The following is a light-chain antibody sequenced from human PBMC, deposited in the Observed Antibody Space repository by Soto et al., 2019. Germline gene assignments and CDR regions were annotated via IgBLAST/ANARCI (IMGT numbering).Light chain of an antibody. CDR1: QSVSSN. J-gene: IGKJ5*01. CDR3: QQFGSSVT. CDR2: GAS. V-gene: IGKV3-15*01. Sequence: EIVMKQSPATLSVSPGERATLSFRASQSVSSNLAWYQQKPGQAPRLLIYGASTRATGIPARFSGSGSGTEFTFTISSLQSEDSAVYYCQQFGSSVTFGQGTRLEIK.